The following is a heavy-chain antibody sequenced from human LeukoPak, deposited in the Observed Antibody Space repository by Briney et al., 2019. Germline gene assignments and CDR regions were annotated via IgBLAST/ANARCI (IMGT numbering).Heavy chain of an antibody. V-gene: IGHV3-30*18. CDR1: GFTFSYYS. J-gene: IGHJ4*02. Sequence: GGSLRLSCAASGFTFSYYSMNWVRQAPGKGLEWVALISYDGRNKYYADSVKGRFTISRDNSKNTLSLQMNSLRAEDTAVYYCAKDRDLNFDYWGQGTLVTVSS. CDR2: ISYDGRNK. D-gene: IGHD3-10*01. CDR3: AKDRDLNFDY.